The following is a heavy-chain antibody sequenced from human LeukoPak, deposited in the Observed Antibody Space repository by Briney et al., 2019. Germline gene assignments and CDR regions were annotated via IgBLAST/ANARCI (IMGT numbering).Heavy chain of an antibody. CDR1: GYSISSGYY. V-gene: IGHV4-61*01. CDR3: ARERGSSKAFDP. CDR2: IYYSGST. J-gene: IGHJ5*02. D-gene: IGHD1-26*01. Sequence: PSETLSLTCAVSGYSISSGYYWNWIRQPPGKGLEWIGYIYYSGSTNYNPSLKSRVTISVDTSKNQFSLKLSSVTAADTAVYYCARERGSSKAFDPWGQGTLVTVSS.